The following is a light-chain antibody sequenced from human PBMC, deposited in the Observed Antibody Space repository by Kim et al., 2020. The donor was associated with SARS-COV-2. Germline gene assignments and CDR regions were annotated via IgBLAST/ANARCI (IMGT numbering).Light chain of an antibody. Sequence: SYELTQPPSVSVSPGQTTSITCSGDKLGDKYACWYQQKPGQSPVLVLYQDIKRPSGIPERFSGSNSGNTANLTISGTWAMDEADYYCKAWDSSSYV. CDR1: KLGDKY. CDR3: KAWDSSSYV. CDR2: QDI. J-gene: IGLJ1*01. V-gene: IGLV3-1*01.